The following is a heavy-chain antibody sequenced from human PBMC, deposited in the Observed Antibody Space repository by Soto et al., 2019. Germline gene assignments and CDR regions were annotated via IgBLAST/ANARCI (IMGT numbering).Heavy chain of an antibody. Sequence: EVQLVESGGGLVQPGGSLKLSCAASGFTFSGSAIQWVRQASGKGLEWVGRIRSKANSYATAYAASVKSRFTISRDDSKNTAYLQMNSRKSEDAAVYYCTMGLLRFGAYWGQGALVTVSS. CDR1: GFTFSGSA. CDR3: TMGLLRFGAY. V-gene: IGHV3-73*02. J-gene: IGHJ4*02. D-gene: IGHD3-10*01. CDR2: IRSKANSYAT.